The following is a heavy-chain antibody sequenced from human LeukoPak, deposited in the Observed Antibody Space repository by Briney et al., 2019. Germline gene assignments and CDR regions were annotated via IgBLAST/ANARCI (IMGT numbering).Heavy chain of an antibody. D-gene: IGHD3-22*01. CDR1: GYTFTSYY. CDR3: ARDLYSFQNYYDSSGIPLRAFDI. CDR2: INSSGGST. J-gene: IGHJ3*02. V-gene: IGHV1-46*01. Sequence: GASVKISCTASGYTFTSYYMHWVRQAPGQGLQWMGVINSSGGSTSYAQKFQGRVAMTRDMSTSTVYMELSSLRSEDTAVYYCARDLYSFQNYYDSSGIPLRAFDIWGQGTMVTVSS.